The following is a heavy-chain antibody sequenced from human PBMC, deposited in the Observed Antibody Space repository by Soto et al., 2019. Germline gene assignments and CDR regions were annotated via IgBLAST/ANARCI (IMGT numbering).Heavy chain of an antibody. Sequence: QVQLQESGPGLVKPSGPLSLTCAVSSGSIFSSNWWSCVRQPPGKGLEWIGETRNSGGANYNPSLQSRVTITVDRSKNHFFLELRSVTAADTAVYYCASHLVMSGTPGFDNWGLGALVTVSS. CDR3: ASHLVMSGTPGFDN. CDR1: SGSIFSSNW. V-gene: IGHV4-4*02. CDR2: TRNSGGA. D-gene: IGHD6-13*01. J-gene: IGHJ4*02.